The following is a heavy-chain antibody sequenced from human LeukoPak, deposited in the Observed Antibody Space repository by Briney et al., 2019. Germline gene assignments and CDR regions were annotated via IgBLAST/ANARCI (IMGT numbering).Heavy chain of an antibody. CDR1: GFTFSSYA. D-gene: IGHD3-22*01. J-gene: IGHJ4*02. V-gene: IGHV3-23*01. CDR2: ISGSGDNT. Sequence: GGSLRLSCEASGFTFSSYAMSWVRQAPGKGLEWVSGISGSGDNTYYADSVKGRFTTSRDNSKNTLYVQVNSLGTEDTAAYYCAKGSYYDSSGSFYFDYWGQGTLVTVSS. CDR3: AKGSYYDSSGSFYFDY.